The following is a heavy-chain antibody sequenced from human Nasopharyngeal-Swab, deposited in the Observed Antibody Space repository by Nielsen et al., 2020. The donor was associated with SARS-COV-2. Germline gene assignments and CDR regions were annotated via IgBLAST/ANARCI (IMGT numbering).Heavy chain of an antibody. V-gene: IGHV4-59*01. CDR1: GGSFSSYY. CDR3: AIGGDTAMVVDAFDI. Sequence: SETLSLTCAVYGGSFSSYYWSWIRQPPGKGLEWIGYIYYSGSTNYNPSLKSRVTISVDTSKNQFSLKLSSVTAADTAVYYCAIGGDTAMVVDAFDIWGQGTMVTVSS. J-gene: IGHJ3*02. D-gene: IGHD5-18*01. CDR2: IYYSGST.